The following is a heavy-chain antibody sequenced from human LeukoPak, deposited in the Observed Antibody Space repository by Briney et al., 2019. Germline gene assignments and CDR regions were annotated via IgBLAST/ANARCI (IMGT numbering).Heavy chain of an antibody. J-gene: IGHJ6*02. CDR3: ARARTQQQWSSMDV. D-gene: IGHD5-18*01. Sequence: TETLSLTCTVSGGSITYYYWTWIRQPPGKGLEWIGYIYHSGSTNYNPSLKSRVTISVDTSKNQFSLKLTSVTAADTAVYYCARARTQQQWSSMDVWGQGTTVTVSS. V-gene: IGHV4-59*01. CDR1: GGSITYYY. CDR2: IYHSGST.